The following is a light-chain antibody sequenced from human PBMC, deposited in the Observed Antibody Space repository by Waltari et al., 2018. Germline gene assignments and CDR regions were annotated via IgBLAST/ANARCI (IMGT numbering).Light chain of an antibody. CDR3: CSYAGSYTWV. CDR1: SSDVGGYNY. CDR2: DVS. J-gene: IGLJ3*02. V-gene: IGLV2-11*01. Sequence: QSALTQPRSVSGSPGQSVTISCTGTSSDVGGYNYVSWYQQHPGKAPKLMLYDVSKRPSGVHDRFSGSKSGNTASLTISELQAEDEADYYCCSYAGSYTWVFGGGTKLTVL.